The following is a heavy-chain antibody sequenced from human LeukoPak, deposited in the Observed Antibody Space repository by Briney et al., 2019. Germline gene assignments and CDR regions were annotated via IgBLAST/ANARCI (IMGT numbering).Heavy chain of an antibody. J-gene: IGHJ4*02. CDR2: IYYSGST. CDR1: GGSISSSSYY. Sequence: PSETLSLTCTVSGGSISSSSYYWGWIRQPPGKGLEWIGSIYYSGSTYYNPSLKSRVTISVDTSKNQLSLRLSSVTAADTAVYYCARSYGSGSFYYFDYWGQGTLVTVSS. CDR3: ARSYGSGSFYYFDY. V-gene: IGHV4-39*07. D-gene: IGHD3-10*01.